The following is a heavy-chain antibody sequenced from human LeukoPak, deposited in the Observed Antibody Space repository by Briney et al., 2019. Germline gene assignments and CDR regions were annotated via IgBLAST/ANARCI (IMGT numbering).Heavy chain of an antibody. CDR3: AKSRPGSANWALQIFDN. J-gene: IGHJ4*02. CDR2: ISGSGGST. Sequence: GGSLRLSCAASGFTFSSYAMSWVRQAPGKGLEWVSAISGSGGSTYYADSVKGRFTISRDNSKNTLYLQMNSLRAEDTAVYYCAKSRPGSANWALQIFDNWGQGTLVTVSS. CDR1: GFTFSSYA. V-gene: IGHV3-23*01. D-gene: IGHD1-1*01.